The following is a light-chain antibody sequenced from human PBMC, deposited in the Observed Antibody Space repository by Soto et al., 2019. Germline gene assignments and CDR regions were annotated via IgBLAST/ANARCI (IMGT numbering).Light chain of an antibody. V-gene: IGKV1-5*03. Sequence: DIQMTQSPSTLSASVGDRVTITCRASQSISSWLAWFQQKPGKAPKLLMYKASSLESGVPSRFSGSESGTEFTLTISSLQPDDFATYYCQQYNPYSSTFGQGTKLEIK. J-gene: IGKJ2*01. CDR2: KAS. CDR3: QQYNPYSST. CDR1: QSISSW.